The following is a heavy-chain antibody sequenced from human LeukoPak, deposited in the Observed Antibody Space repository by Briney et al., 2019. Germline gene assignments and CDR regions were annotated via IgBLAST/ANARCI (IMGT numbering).Heavy chain of an antibody. CDR2: ISGSGGST. CDR1: GFTFSSYA. CDR3: AKEAEDYRLLRYFDWFPYYFDY. J-gene: IGHJ4*02. V-gene: IGHV3-23*01. D-gene: IGHD3-9*01. Sequence: PGGSLRLSCAASGFTFSSYAMSWVRQAPGKGLEWVSAISGSGGSTYYADSVKGRFTISRDNSKNTLYLQMNSLRAEDTAVYYCAKEAEDYRLLRYFDWFPYYFDYWGQGTLVTVSS.